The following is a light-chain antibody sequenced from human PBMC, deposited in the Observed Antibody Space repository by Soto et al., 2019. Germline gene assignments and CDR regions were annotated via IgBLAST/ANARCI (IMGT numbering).Light chain of an antibody. CDR1: SSDVGGYNY. J-gene: IGLJ2*01. CDR2: DVS. Sequence: QSVLTQPASVSGSPGQSITISCTGTSSDVGGYNYVSWYQQHPGKAPKLMIYDVSNRPSGVSNRFSGSKSGNTASLTISGLQAEDEAVYYCSSYTSSSTLGVFGGGTKLTVL. CDR3: SSYTSSSTLGV. V-gene: IGLV2-14*01.